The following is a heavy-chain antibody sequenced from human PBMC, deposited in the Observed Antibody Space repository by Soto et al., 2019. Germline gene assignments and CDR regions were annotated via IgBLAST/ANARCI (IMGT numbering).Heavy chain of an antibody. J-gene: IGHJ4*02. V-gene: IGHV1-18*01. CDR1: GYTFTSYG. CDR3: ARDWAAAGPLDY. Sequence: QVKLVQSGAEVKKPGASVKVSCKASGYTFTSYGISWVRQAPGQGLEWMGWSSAYNGNTNYAQKLQGRVTRTTDRSTSTAYMELRSLRCDGRAVYYCARDWAAAGPLDYGGQGALVTVS. CDR2: SSAYNGNT. D-gene: IGHD6-13*01.